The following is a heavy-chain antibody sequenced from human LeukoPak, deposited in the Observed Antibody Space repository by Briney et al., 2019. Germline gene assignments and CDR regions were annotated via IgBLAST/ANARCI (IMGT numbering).Heavy chain of an antibody. J-gene: IGHJ4*02. Sequence: GESLRLSCAASGFTFSSYSMNWVRQAPGKGLGWVSSISSSSSYIYYADSVKGRFTISRDNAKNSLYLQMNSLRAEDTAVYYCARSYGDYVDCFDYWGQGTLVTVFS. CDR3: ARSYGDYVDCFDY. V-gene: IGHV3-21*01. D-gene: IGHD4-17*01. CDR2: ISSSSSYI. CDR1: GFTFSSYS.